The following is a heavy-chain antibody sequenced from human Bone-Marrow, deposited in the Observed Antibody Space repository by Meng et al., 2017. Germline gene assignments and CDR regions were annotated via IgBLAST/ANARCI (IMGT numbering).Heavy chain of an antibody. CDR2: ISAYNGNT. D-gene: IGHD4-17*01. CDR3: ARDRYGDYPLDWFDP. CDR1: GYTFTSYG. Sequence: QVQLVQYGAEVKKPGASVKVSCKASGYTFTSYGISWVRQAPGQGLEWMGWISAYNGNTNYAQKLQGRVTMTTDTSTSTAYMELRSLRSDDTAVYYCARDRYGDYPLDWFDPWGQGTLVTVSS. V-gene: IGHV1-18*01. J-gene: IGHJ5*02.